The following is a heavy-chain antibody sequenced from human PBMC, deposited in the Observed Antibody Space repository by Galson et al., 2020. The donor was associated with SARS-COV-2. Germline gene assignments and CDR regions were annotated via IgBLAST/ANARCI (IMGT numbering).Heavy chain of an antibody. V-gene: IGHV1-2*02. CDR1: GYTFTGYY. Sequence: ASVKVSCKASGYTFTGYYMHWVRQAPGQGLEWMGWINPNSGGTNYAQKFQGRVTMTRDTSISTAYMELSRLRSDDTAVYYCATAVELMTGPTLNWFDPWGQGTLVTVSS. CDR2: INPNSGGT. D-gene: IGHD3-9*01. CDR3: ATAVELMTGPTLNWFDP. J-gene: IGHJ5*02.